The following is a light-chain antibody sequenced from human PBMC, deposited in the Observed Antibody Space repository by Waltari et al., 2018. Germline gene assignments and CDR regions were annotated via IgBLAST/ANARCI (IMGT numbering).Light chain of an antibody. Sequence: EVVLTQSPVTLSLSPGERATLSCRASQSVYTFLAWYQQKPGQAPRLLIYHASRRATGIPARFSGSGSETDFTLTINSVEPEDFAVYYCQQRANWPPLTFGGGTKVEIK. CDR2: HAS. CDR1: QSVYTF. V-gene: IGKV3-11*01. CDR3: QQRANWPPLT. J-gene: IGKJ4*01.